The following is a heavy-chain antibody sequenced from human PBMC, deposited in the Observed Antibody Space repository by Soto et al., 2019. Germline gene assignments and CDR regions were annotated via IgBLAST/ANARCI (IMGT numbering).Heavy chain of an antibody. CDR1: GFSFRSYA. Sequence: GGSLRLSCAASGFSFRSYAMSWVRQAPGKGRGWVSAISGSDGRTYYADPVKGRFTISRDNSKNTLYLQMNSLRAEDTAVYYCAKFYDYGDRNYWYFDLWGRGTLVTVSS. J-gene: IGHJ2*01. CDR3: AKFYDYGDRNYWYFDL. V-gene: IGHV3-23*01. D-gene: IGHD4-17*01. CDR2: ISGSDGRT.